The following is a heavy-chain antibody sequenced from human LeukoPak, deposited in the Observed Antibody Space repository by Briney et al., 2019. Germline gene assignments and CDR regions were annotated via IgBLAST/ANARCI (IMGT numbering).Heavy chain of an antibody. V-gene: IGHV4-39*01. Sequence: SETLSLTSTLSRGSISSVVDYCGWICRPPRGGVEWVGSIYYSGSTYNNPPLKSRVTISVYTSKNQFSLKLSSLTPPGPLVVFCASTFYSRPNNWFDRWGHGTLVTVSS. D-gene: IGHD2/OR15-2a*01. J-gene: IGHJ5*02. CDR1: RGSISSVVDY. CDR2: IYYSGST. CDR3: ASTFYSRPNNWFDR.